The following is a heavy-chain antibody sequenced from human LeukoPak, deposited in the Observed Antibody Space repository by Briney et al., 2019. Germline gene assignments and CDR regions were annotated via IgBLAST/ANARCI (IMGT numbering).Heavy chain of an antibody. Sequence: GGSLRLSCAASGFTVSSNYMSWVRQAPGKGLEWVSVIYSGGSTYYADSVKGRFTISRDNSKNTLYLQMNSLRAEDTAVYYCARDRMVRYAFDIWGQGTMVTVSS. CDR3: ARDRMVRYAFDI. CDR1: GFTVSSNY. V-gene: IGHV3-53*01. D-gene: IGHD3-10*01. J-gene: IGHJ3*02. CDR2: IYSGGST.